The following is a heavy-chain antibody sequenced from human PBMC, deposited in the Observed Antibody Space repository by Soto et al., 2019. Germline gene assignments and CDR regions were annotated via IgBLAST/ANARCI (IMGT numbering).Heavy chain of an antibody. D-gene: IGHD6-19*01. CDR2: ISAYNGNT. J-gene: IGHJ5*02. CDR3: AREVVRVACTRWVDP. V-gene: IGHV1-18*01. Sequence: ASVKVSCKASGYTFTSYGISWVRQAPGQGLEWMGWISAYNGNTNYAQKLQGRVTMTTDTSTSTAYMELRSLRSDDTAVYYCAREVVRVACTRWVDPWGQGTLVTVSS. CDR1: GYTFTSYG.